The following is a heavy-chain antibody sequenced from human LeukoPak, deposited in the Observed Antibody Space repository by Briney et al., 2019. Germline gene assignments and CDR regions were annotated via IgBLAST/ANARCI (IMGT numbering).Heavy chain of an antibody. J-gene: IGHJ4*02. V-gene: IGHV3-48*03. D-gene: IGHD4-23*01. CDR3: AREENYGGKRHFDY. Sequence: QPGGSLRLSCAASGFTFSSYEMNWVRQAPGKGLEWVSYISSSGSTIYYADSVKGRFTISRDNAKNSLYLQMNSLRAEDTAVYYCAREENYGGKRHFDYWGQGTLVTVSS. CDR2: ISSSGSTI. CDR1: GFTFSSYE.